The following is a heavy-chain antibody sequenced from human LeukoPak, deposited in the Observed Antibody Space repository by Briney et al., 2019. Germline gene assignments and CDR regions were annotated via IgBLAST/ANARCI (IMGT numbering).Heavy chain of an antibody. D-gene: IGHD3-16*02. CDR2: IYYSGST. V-gene: IGHV4-30-4*08. Sequence: PSETLSLTCTVSGGSISSSSYYWGWIRQPPGKGLEWIGYIYYSGSTYYNPSLKSRVTISVDTSKNQFSLKLSSVTAADTAVYYCARGSSHGLDDYVWGSYRYDLYAFDIWGQGTMVTVSS. J-gene: IGHJ3*02. CDR1: GGSISSSSYY. CDR3: ARGSSHGLDDYVWGSYRYDLYAFDI.